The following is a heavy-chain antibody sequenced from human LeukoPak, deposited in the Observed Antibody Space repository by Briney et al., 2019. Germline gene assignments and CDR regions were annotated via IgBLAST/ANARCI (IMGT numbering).Heavy chain of an antibody. J-gene: IGHJ4*02. V-gene: IGHV4-39*02. CDR3: AKDARRYSGWYFFDH. CDR2: IYYSGST. Sequence: SETLPLTCTVSGGSISSYYWGWIRQPPGKGLEWIGSIYYSGSTYYNPSLKSRVTISVDTSKNQFSLKLTSVTAADTAVYYCAKDARRYSGWYFFDHWGQGTLVTVSS. CDR1: GGSISSYY. D-gene: IGHD6-19*01.